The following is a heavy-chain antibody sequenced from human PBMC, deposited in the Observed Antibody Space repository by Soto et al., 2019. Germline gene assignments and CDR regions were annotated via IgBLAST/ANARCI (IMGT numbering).Heavy chain of an antibody. CDR1: NGCISSCY. Sequence: SDKSSVVNGCISSCYPSWKKKNPGKGLEWIGYIYYSGSTNYNPSLKSRVTISVDTSKNQFSLKLSSVTAADTAAYYCARAGDFWRGYRTVYWGQGTLVTVSS. CDR3: ARAGDFWRGYRTVY. D-gene: IGHD3-3*01. V-gene: IGHV4-59*01. J-gene: IGHJ4*02. CDR2: IYYSGST.